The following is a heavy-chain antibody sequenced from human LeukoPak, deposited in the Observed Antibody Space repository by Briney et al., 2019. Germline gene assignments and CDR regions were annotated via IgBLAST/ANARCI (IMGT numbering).Heavy chain of an antibody. Sequence: GASVKVSCKASGYTFTGYYMHWVRQAPRQGLEWMGWINPNSGGTNYAQKFQGRVTMTRDTSISTAYMHLNRLTFDDTAIYYCARDPGSRGNFFDYWGQGTLVTVSS. CDR1: GYTFTGYY. CDR2: INPNSGGT. V-gene: IGHV1-2*02. CDR3: ARDPGSRGNFFDY. D-gene: IGHD1-1*01. J-gene: IGHJ4*02.